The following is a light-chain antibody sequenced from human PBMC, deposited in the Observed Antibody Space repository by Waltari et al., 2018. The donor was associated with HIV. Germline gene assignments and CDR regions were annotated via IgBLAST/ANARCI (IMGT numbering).Light chain of an antibody. CDR1: ALPKKY. CDR3: YSTDSSGNHRGV. J-gene: IGLJ2*01. Sequence: SYELTQPPSASVSPGQTARLTCSGGALPKKYPSWYQQKSAQAPVLVIYEDNKRPAGIPERFSGSSSGTMATLTISGAQVEDEADYYCYSTDSSGNHRGVFGGGTKLTVL. CDR2: EDN. V-gene: IGLV3-10*01.